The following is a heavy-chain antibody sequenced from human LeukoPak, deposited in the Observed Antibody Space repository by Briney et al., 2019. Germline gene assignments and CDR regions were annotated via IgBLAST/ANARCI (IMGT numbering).Heavy chain of an antibody. J-gene: IGHJ4*02. CDR2: IKQDGSEK. CDR1: GFTFSSYW. D-gene: IGHD6-19*01. CDR3: ARDASSGWPEVPDY. V-gene: IGHV3-7*01. Sequence: GGSLRLSCAASGFTFSSYWMSWVRQAPGKGLEWVANIKQDGSEKYYVDSVKGRFTISRDNAKNSLYLQMNSLRAEDTAVHYCARDASSGWPEVPDYWGQGTLVTVSS.